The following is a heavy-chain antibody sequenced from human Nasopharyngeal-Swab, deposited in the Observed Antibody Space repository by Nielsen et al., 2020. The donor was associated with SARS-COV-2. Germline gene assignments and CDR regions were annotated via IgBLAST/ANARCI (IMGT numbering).Heavy chain of an antibody. CDR2: IYYSGST. J-gene: IGHJ4*02. Sequence: SETLSLTCVVFGGTLNGFHWKWIRQTPGKGLEWIGYIYYSGSTNYNPSLKSRVTISVDTSKNQFSLKLSSVTAADTAVYYCARGGGSSSWVDYWGQGTLVTVSS. V-gene: IGHV4-59*01. CDR1: GGTLNGFH. D-gene: IGHD6-13*01. CDR3: ARGGGSSSWVDY.